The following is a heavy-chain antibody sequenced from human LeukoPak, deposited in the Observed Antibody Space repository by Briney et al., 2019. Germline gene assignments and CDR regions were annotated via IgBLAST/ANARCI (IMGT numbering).Heavy chain of an antibody. Sequence: GESLKISCKGSGYSFTSYWIGWVRQMPGKGLEWMGIIYPGDSDTGYSPSFQGQVTISADKSISTAYLQWSSLKASDTAMYYCARGGRDSYYDSSGPHYYFDYWGQGTLVTVSS. CDR3: ARGGRDSYYDSSGPHYYFDY. D-gene: IGHD3-22*01. J-gene: IGHJ4*02. V-gene: IGHV5-51*01. CDR2: IYPGDSDT. CDR1: GYSFTSYW.